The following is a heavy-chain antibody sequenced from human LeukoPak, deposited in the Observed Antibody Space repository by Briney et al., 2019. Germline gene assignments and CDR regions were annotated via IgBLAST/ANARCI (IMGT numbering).Heavy chain of an antibody. J-gene: IGHJ4*02. V-gene: IGHV4-59*12. CDR3: ARVNYYDSSGYLDY. CDR1: GGSISSYY. D-gene: IGHD3-22*01. CDR2: IYYSGST. Sequence: SETLSLTCTGSGGSISSYYWSWIRQPPGKGLEWIGYIYYSGSTNYNPSLKSRVTISVDTSKNQFSLQLSSVTAADTAVYYCARVNYYDSSGYLDYWGQGTLVTVSS.